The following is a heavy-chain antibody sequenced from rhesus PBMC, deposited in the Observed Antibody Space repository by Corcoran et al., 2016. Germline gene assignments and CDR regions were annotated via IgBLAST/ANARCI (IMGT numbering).Heavy chain of an antibody. CDR3: TSEYSNYPYGLDS. CDR1: GFTFRSYD. J-gene: IGHJ6*01. D-gene: IGHD4-23*01. Sequence: EVQLVESGGGLVQPGGSLRLSCAASGFTFRSYDMNWVRQALGKGLGWVSSISSTDKTIYYADSVKGRFTISRDNAKNSLSLQMNSLKTEDTAVYYCTSEYSNYPYGLDSWGQGVVVTVSS. V-gene: IGHV3S4*01. CDR2: ISSTDKTI.